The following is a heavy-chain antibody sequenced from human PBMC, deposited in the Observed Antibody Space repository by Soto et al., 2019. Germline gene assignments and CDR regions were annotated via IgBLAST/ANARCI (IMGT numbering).Heavy chain of an antibody. CDR2: IIPIFGTA. J-gene: IGHJ5*02. CDR3: AGRSHGGQPDNNWFDP. Sequence: QVQLVQSGAEVKKPGSSVKVSCKASGGTFSSYAISWVRQAPGQGLEWMGGIIPIFGTANYAQKFQGRVTITADESTSTAYMELSSLRSEDTAVYYFAGRSHGGQPDNNWFDPWGQGTLVTVSS. CDR1: GGTFSSYA. V-gene: IGHV1-69*01. D-gene: IGHD5-18*01.